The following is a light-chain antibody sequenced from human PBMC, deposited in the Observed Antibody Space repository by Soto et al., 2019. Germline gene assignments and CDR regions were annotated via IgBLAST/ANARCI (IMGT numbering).Light chain of an antibody. Sequence: EIVLTQSPATLSLSPGERATLSCRASQSVRTFLAWYQQKPGQAPRLLIYDASKRATGIPDRFSGSGSGTDFTLTISSLEPEDFAFYYCQQRSTWPPALSFGGGTKVEI. CDR3: QQRSTWPPALS. CDR1: QSVRTF. CDR2: DAS. V-gene: IGKV3-11*01. J-gene: IGKJ4*01.